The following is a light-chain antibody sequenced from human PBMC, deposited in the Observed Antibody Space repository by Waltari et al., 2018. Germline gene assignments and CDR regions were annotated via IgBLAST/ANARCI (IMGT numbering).Light chain of an antibody. CDR2: GAS. J-gene: IGKJ4*01. CDR3: QTYSSSPLT. V-gene: IGKV3-20*01. CDR1: QSISSY. Sequence: LLTHSPATLSLSPGDRATLSCRASQSISSYLAWYQQKPGQAPRLLIYGASNRATGIPDRFSGSGSGTYFTLTISSLEPEDFAVYFCQTYSSSPLTFGGGTKVEI.